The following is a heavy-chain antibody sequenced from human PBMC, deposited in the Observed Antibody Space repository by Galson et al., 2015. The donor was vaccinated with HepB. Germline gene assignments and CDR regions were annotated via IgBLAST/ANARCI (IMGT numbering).Heavy chain of an antibody. D-gene: IGHD2-15*01. J-gene: IGHJ4*02. CDR3: VKGGYCSGGSCYFTLDY. V-gene: IGHV3-64D*06. CDR1: GFTFSSYA. Sequence: SLRLSCAASGFTFSSYAMHWVRQAPGKGLEYVSAISSNGGSTYYADSVKGRFTISRDNSKNTLYLQMSSLRAEDTAVYYCVKGGYCSGGSCYFTLDYWGQGTLVTVSS. CDR2: ISSNGGST.